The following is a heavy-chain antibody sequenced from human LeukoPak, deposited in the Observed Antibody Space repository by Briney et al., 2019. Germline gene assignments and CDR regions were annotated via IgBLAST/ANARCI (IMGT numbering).Heavy chain of an antibody. J-gene: IGHJ4*02. CDR2: ISGTGGST. D-gene: IGHD1-26*01. V-gene: IGHV3-23*01. Sequence: PGGSLRLSCAASGFTFSSYAMSWVRQAPGKGLEWVSSISGTGGSTYYADSVRGRFTISRDNSKNTLYLQVNSLRVEDTAVYYCAEDFSGGYYRGAGYFTYWGQGTLVTVSS. CDR3: AEDFSGGYYRGAGYFTY. CDR1: GFTFSSYA.